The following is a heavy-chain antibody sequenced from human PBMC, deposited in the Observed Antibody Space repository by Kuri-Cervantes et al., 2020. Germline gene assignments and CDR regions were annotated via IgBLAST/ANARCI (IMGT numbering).Heavy chain of an antibody. J-gene: IGHJ6*03. CDR3: ARFASSGWPEYYYFHMDV. CDR2: IYPGDSDT. CDR1: GYSFTSYW. V-gene: IGHV5-51*01. Sequence: GESLKISCKGSGYSFTSYWIGWVRQMPGKGLEWMGIIYPGDSDTRYNPSFQGQVTISADKSISTAYLQWSSLKASDTATYYCARFASSGWPEYYYFHMDVWGEGTTVTVSS. D-gene: IGHD6-19*01.